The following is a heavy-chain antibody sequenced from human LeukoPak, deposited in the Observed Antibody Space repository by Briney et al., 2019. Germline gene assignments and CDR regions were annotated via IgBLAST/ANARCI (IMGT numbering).Heavy chain of an antibody. Sequence: SETLSLTCTVSGGSISSSSHYWGWIRQPPGNGLEWIGNIHNGGSTYYNPSLESRVTMSVDTSKNQVSLRLSSVTAADTAVYYCARGAYDILSGYSMLGYWGQGTLVTVSS. CDR1: GGSISSSSHY. CDR3: ARGAYDILSGYSMLGY. D-gene: IGHD3-9*01. J-gene: IGHJ4*02. CDR2: IHNGGST. V-gene: IGHV4-39*01.